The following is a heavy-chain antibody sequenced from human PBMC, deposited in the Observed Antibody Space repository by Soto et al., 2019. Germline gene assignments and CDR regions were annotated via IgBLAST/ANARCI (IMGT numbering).Heavy chain of an antibody. D-gene: IGHD2-2*01. V-gene: IGHV4-34*01. CDR3: ARFSTLGKDYGVDV. J-gene: IGHJ6*02. CDR1: GGSFSGYY. CDR2: INHSGST. Sequence: TSVTLSLTCAVYGGSFSGYYWTWIRQPPGKGLEWIGEINHSGSTNYNPSLKSRVTISIDTSTNQFSLRLTSVTVADTAVYFCARFSTLGKDYGVDVWGQGTTVTVSS.